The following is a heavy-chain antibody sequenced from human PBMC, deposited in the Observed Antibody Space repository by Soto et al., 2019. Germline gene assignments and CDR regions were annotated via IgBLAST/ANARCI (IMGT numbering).Heavy chain of an antibody. D-gene: IGHD3-22*01. CDR3: ARDGYSYDSSGYYNDFDY. J-gene: IGHJ4*02. Sequence: EVQLVESGGGLVQPGGSLRLSCAASGFTFTTYSMNWVRQTPGKGLEWISFISSSSNTIYYAASVEGRFTISRDNAKNSLYLQMNSLRAEDTAVYYCARDGYSYDSSGYYNDFDYWGQGILVTVSS. CDR2: ISSSSNTI. CDR1: GFTFTTYS. V-gene: IGHV3-48*01.